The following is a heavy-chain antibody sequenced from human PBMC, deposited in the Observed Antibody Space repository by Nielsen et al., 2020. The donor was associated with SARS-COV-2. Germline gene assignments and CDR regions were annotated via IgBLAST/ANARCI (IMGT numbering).Heavy chain of an antibody. Sequence: LSLTCAASGFTFDDYAMHWVRQAPGKGLEWVSGISWNSGSIGYADSVKGRFTISRDNSKNTLYLQMNSLRAEDTAVYYCAREVYDSGGYSFDHWGQGTLVTVSS. CDR1: GFTFDDYA. V-gene: IGHV3-9*01. D-gene: IGHD3-22*01. J-gene: IGHJ4*02. CDR3: AREVYDSGGYSFDH. CDR2: ISWNSGSI.